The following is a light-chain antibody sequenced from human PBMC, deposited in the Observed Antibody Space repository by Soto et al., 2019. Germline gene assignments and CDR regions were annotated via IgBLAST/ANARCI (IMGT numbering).Light chain of an antibody. CDR1: SSDVGGYNY. J-gene: IGLJ2*01. CDR2: DVS. Sequence: QSALTQPRSVSRSPGQSVTISCTGTSSDVGGYNYVSWYQQHPGKAPKLMIYDVSKRPSGVPDRFSGSKSGNTASLTISGLRAEDDADYYCCSYAGSYTHVVFGGGTKLTVL. CDR3: CSYAGSYTHVV. V-gene: IGLV2-11*01.